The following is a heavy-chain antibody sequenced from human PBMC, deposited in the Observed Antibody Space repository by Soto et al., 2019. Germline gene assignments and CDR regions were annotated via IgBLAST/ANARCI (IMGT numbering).Heavy chain of an antibody. V-gene: IGHV4-34*01. J-gene: IGHJ6*02. Sequence: SETLSLTCAVYGGSFSGYYWSWIRQPPGKGLEWIGEINHSGSTNYNPSLKSRVTISVDTSKNQFSLKLSSVTAADTAVYYCARGGSRITMVRGVIGGMDVWGQGTTVTVSS. CDR1: GGSFSGYY. D-gene: IGHD3-10*01. CDR3: ARGGSRITMVRGVIGGMDV. CDR2: INHSGST.